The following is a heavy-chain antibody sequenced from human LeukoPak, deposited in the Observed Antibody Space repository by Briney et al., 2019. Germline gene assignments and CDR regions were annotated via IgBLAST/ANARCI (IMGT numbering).Heavy chain of an antibody. D-gene: IGHD2-2*01. V-gene: IGHV4-38-2*01. Sequence: SETLSLTCAVSGYSISSGYYWGWIRQPPGQGLEWIGSIYHSGSTYYNPSLKSRVTISVDTSKNQFSLKLSSVTAADTAVYYCARQAEYCSSTSCYRGGYYFDYWGQGTLVTVSS. CDR1: GYSISSGYY. CDR3: ARQAEYCSSTSCYRGGYYFDY. J-gene: IGHJ4*02. CDR2: IYHSGST.